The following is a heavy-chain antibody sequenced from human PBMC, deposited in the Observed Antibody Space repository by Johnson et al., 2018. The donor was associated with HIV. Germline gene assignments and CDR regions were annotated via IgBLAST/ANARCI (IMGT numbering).Heavy chain of an antibody. J-gene: IGHJ3*02. CDR3: AKGSPGGVVAHDAFDI. CDR2: ISYDGNNK. D-gene: IGHD3-16*01. Sequence: VQLLESGGGVVQPGRSLRLSCAASGFTFSSYAMHWVRQAPGKGLEWVAVISYDGNNKYYADSVKGRFTISRDNSKNTLYLQMNSLRAEDTAVYYCAKGSPGGVVAHDAFDIWGQGTMVTVSS. CDR1: GFTFSSYA. V-gene: IGHV3-30*04.